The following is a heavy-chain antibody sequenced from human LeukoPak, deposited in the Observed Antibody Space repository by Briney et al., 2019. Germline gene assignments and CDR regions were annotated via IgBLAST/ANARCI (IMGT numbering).Heavy chain of an antibody. J-gene: IGHJ5*02. CDR2: INHSGST. Sequence: SETLSLTCAVCGGSFSGYYWSWIRQPPGKGLEWIGEINHSGSTNYNPSLKSRVTISVDTSKNQFSLKLSSVTAADTAVYYCASRGCSSTSCYERGHWFDPWGQGTLVTVSS. D-gene: IGHD2-2*01. CDR1: GGSFSGYY. CDR3: ASRGCSSTSCYERGHWFDP. V-gene: IGHV4-34*01.